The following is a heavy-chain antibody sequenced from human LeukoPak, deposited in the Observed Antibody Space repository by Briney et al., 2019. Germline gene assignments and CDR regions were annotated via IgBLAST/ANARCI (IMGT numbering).Heavy chain of an antibody. Sequence: PSETLSLTCTVSGGSISSSSYYWGWIRQPPGKGLEWIGSIYYSGSTYYNPSLKSRVTISVDTSKNQFSLKLSSVTAADTAVYYCATTNYDSSGHSMDYWGQGTLVTVSS. J-gene: IGHJ4*02. CDR2: IYYSGST. D-gene: IGHD3-22*01. CDR3: ATTNYDSSGHSMDY. CDR1: GGSISSSSYY. V-gene: IGHV4-39*01.